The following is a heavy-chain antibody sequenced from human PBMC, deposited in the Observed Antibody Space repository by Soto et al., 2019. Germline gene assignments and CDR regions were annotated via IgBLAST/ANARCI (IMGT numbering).Heavy chain of an antibody. CDR2: VSGSGGTT. CDR1: GFTFNSYA. CDR3: AKGLGGSVSYPLDF. D-gene: IGHD3-10*01. J-gene: IGHJ4*02. Sequence: EVHLLESGGDLVQPGGSLKLSCAASGFTFNSYAMTWVRQAPGKGLEWVSGVSGSGGTTYYADSVKGRFTISRDNSQNTLYLQMNSLRAEDTAVYYCAKGLGGSVSYPLDFWGQGTLVTVSS. V-gene: IGHV3-23*01.